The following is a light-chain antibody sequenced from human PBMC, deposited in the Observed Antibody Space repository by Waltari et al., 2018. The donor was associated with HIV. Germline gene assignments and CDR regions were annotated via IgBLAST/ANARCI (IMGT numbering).Light chain of an antibody. CDR2: GNN. Sequence: QSVLTQPPSVSAAPGQTVTIPCSGSSSNIGNHDVPWYQQLPGTAPNLRIDGNNKRPSGTPDRFSGSKSGTSATLGITGLQTGDEADYYCGTWDSSLSAVFGGGTKLTVL. V-gene: IGLV1-51*01. J-gene: IGLJ3*02. CDR3: GTWDSSLSAV. CDR1: SSNIGNHD.